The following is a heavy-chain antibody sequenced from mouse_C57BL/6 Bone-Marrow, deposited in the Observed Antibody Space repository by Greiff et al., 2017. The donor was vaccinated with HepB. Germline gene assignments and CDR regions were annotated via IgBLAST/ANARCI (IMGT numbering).Heavy chain of an antibody. V-gene: IGHV14-4*01. Sequence: EVQLQQSGAELVRPGASVKLSCTASGFNIKDDYMHWVKQRPEQGLEWIGWIDPENGDTEYASKFQGKATITADTSSNTAYLQLSSLTSEDTAVYYYTFYYGYGVDYAMDYWGQGTSVTVSS. J-gene: IGHJ4*01. D-gene: IGHD2-2*01. CDR3: TFYYGYGVDYAMDY. CDR2: IDPENGDT. CDR1: GFNIKDDY.